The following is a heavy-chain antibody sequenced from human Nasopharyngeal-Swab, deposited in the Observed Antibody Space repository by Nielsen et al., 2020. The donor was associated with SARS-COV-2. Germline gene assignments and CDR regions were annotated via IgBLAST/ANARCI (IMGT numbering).Heavy chain of an antibody. CDR1: GFTFSHHW. D-gene: IGHD1-26*01. J-gene: IGHJ4*02. CDR3: AKGSGSYPFAY. CDR2: ISGSGGST. V-gene: IGHV3-23*01. Sequence: GESLKISCAASGFTFSHHWMHWVRQAPGKGLEWVSAISGSGGSTYYADSVKGRFTISRDNSKNTLYLQMNSLRAEDTAVYYCAKGSGSYPFAYWGQGTLVTVSS.